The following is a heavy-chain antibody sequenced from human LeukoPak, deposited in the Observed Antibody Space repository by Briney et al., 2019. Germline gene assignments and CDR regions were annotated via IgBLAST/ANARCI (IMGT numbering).Heavy chain of an antibody. J-gene: IGHJ4*02. Sequence: GGSLRLSCAASGFTFSSYSMNWVRQAPGKGLEWVSSISSSSSYIYYADSVKGRFTISRDNAKSSLYLQMNSLRAEDTAIYYCARETCTNGVCYYYFDYWGQGSLVTVSS. D-gene: IGHD2-8*01. V-gene: IGHV3-21*01. CDR2: ISSSSSYI. CDR3: ARETCTNGVCYYYFDY. CDR1: GFTFSSYS.